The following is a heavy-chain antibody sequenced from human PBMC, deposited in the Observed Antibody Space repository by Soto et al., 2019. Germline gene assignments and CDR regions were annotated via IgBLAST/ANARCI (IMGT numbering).Heavy chain of an antibody. J-gene: IGHJ4*02. CDR3: ARDSRGYSYGRDLDY. CDR1: GFTFSSYS. D-gene: IGHD5-18*01. CDR2: ISSSSSTI. V-gene: IGHV3-48*02. Sequence: GGSLRLSCAASGFTFSSYSMNWVRQAPGKGLEWVSYISSSSSTIYYADSVKGRFTISRDNAKNSLYLQMNSLRDEDTAVYYCARDSRGYSYGRDLDYWGQGTLVTVSS.